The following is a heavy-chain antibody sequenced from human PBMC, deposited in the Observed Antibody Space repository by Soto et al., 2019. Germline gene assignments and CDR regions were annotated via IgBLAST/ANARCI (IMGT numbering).Heavy chain of an antibody. CDR3: AKDIRGYSYGPDY. J-gene: IGHJ4*02. D-gene: IGHD5-18*01. V-gene: IGHV3-30*18. CDR1: GFSFSSYG. Sequence: QVQLVESGGGVVQPGRSLRLSCAASGFSFSSYGVHWVRQAPGKGLEWVAVISYDGSNKYYADSVKGRFTISRDNSKNTLFLQMNSLRAEDTAVYYCAKDIRGYSYGPDYWGQGTLVTVSS. CDR2: ISYDGSNK.